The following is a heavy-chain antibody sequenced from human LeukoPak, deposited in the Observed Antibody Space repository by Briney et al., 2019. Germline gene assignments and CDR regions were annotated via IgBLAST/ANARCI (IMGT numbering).Heavy chain of an antibody. CDR1: GGSFSGYY. CDR2: INHSGST. J-gene: IGHJ4*02. CDR3: ARSTGSTMFIDY. V-gene: IGHV4-34*01. D-gene: IGHD3-10*02. Sequence: SETLSLTCAVYGGSFSGYYWSWIRQPPGKGLEWIGEINHSGSTNYNPSLKSRVTISVDTSKNQFSLKLSSVTAADTAVYYCARSTGSTMFIDYWGQGTLVTASS.